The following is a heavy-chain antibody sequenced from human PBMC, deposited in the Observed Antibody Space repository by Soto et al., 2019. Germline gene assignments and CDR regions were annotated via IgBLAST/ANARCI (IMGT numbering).Heavy chain of an antibody. V-gene: IGHV2-5*01. J-gene: IGHJ4*02. Sequence: SGPTLVNPTQTVTLTCTFSGFSLSTSGLCVGWIGQPPGNALELLAFIYWNDDKRYSPYLKSRLTITKDTSKNQVVLTMTNMEPVDTATYYRAPGPTSNWNYFEDWGQGTLVTLSS. CDR3: APGPTSNWNYFED. CDR1: GFSLSTSGLC. CDR2: IYWNDDK. D-gene: IGHD1-20*01.